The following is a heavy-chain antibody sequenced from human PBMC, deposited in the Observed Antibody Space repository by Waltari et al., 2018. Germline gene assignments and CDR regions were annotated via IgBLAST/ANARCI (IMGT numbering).Heavy chain of an antibody. CDR1: GGSISSSSYY. CDR3: ARGVATMGRDAFDI. Sequence: QLQLQESGPGLVKPSETLSLTCTVSGGSISSSSYYWDWIRQPPGKGLEWIGSIYYSGSTYYNPSLKSRVTISVDTSKNQFSLKLSSVTAADTAVYYCARGVATMGRDAFDIWGQGTMVTVSS. V-gene: IGHV4-39*07. CDR2: IYYSGST. J-gene: IGHJ3*02. D-gene: IGHD5-12*01.